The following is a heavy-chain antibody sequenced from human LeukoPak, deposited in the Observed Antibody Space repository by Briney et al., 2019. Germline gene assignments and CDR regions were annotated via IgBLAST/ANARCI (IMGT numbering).Heavy chain of an antibody. CDR3: ARHGIWFGES. CDR1: GGSISSYY. J-gene: IGHJ5*02. D-gene: IGHD3-10*01. V-gene: IGHV4-59*08. Sequence: PSETLSLTCTVSGGSISSYYWSWIREPPGKGLEWRGYIYYSGSTNYNPSLKSRVTISVDTSKNQFSLKLSSVTAADTAVYYCARHGIWFGESWGQGTLVTVSS. CDR2: IYYSGST.